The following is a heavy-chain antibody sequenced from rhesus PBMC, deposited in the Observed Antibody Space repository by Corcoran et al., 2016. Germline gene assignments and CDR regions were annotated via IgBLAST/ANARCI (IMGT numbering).Heavy chain of an antibody. CDR1: GGSISSSY. J-gene: IGHJ4*01. CDR2: IYGSGSST. Sequence: QLQLQESGPGLVKPSETLSVTCAVSGGSISSSYWSWIRQAPGKGLEWIGYIYGSGSSTNYNPSLKSRVTLAVDTAKKPVALELSSVTGGGTAVYYCGSGPLGGGDYWGQGVLVTVSP. CDR3: GSGPLGGGDY. V-gene: IGHV4-169*02. D-gene: IGHD3-34*01.